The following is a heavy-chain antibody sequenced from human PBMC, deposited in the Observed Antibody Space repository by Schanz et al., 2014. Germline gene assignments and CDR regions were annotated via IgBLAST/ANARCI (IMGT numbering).Heavy chain of an antibody. CDR1: GYTFTSYG. CDR3: ARSAGRDFWSGYYTRFDY. J-gene: IGHJ4*02. V-gene: IGHV1-18*01. CDR2: INTGSGDT. D-gene: IGHD3-3*01. Sequence: QVHLVQSGAEVKRPGASVKVSCKASGYTFTSYGISWVRQAPGQGLEWMGWINTGSGDTKYSQNFQGRVTMTTDTSTSTVYMELRSLRSDDTAVYYCARSAGRDFWSGYYTRFDYWGQGTLVTVSS.